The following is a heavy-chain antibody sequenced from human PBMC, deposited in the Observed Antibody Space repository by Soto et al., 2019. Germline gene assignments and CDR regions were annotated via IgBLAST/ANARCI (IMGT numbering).Heavy chain of an antibody. D-gene: IGHD3-22*01. Sequence: PGGSLRLSCAPSGLHFINYARSWVSQTPGKGLEWVSSLSGSGGSTYYADSVQGRFTISRDHSQHTLHLQMNSLRVEDTAVYSCANNHHRNYHGSNGYSSLGYRGQGSLVTVSS. CDR3: ANNHHRNYHGSNGYSSLGY. CDR2: LSGSGGST. CDR1: GLHFINYA. V-gene: IGHV3-23*01. J-gene: IGHJ4*02.